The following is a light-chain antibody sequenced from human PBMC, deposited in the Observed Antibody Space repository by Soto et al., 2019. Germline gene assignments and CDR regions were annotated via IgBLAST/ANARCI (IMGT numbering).Light chain of an antibody. Sequence: DIQMTQPPSSLSASVGDRVTITCRASQTISTYLNWYQQKPGKAPRLLNYDASSLLSVVPSRFSGSGSGTDFTLTIASLQPEDFSTYYCQQSDSTPYNFGQGTKVEI. CDR3: QQSDSTPYN. V-gene: IGKV1-39*01. CDR1: QTISTY. J-gene: IGKJ2*01. CDR2: DAS.